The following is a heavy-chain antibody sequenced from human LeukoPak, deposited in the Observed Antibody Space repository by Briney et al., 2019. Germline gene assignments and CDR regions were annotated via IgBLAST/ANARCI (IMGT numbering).Heavy chain of an antibody. J-gene: IGHJ1*01. CDR2: ISWDGGST. D-gene: IGHD2-21*02. V-gene: IGHV3-43*01. Sequence: GGSLRLSCAASGFTFDDYTMHWVRQAPGKGLEWVSLISWDGGSTYYADSVKGRFTISRDNSKNSLYLQMNSLRTEDTALYYCAKGGGDGPFEYFQHWGQGTLVTVSS. CDR3: AKGGGDGPFEYFQH. CDR1: GFTFDDYT.